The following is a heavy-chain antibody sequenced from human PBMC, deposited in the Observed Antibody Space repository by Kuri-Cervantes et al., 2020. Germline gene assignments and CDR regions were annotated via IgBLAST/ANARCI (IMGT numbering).Heavy chain of an antibody. J-gene: IGHJ4*02. CDR2: TPSDGNKK. CDR1: GFTFSNYA. V-gene: IGHV3-30-3*01. Sequence: GGSLRLSCAASGFTFSNYAMHWVRQAPGKGLEWVAVTPSDGNKKYYADSVKGRFTISRDNSKNTLYLEMSSLRVEDTAVYYCARGNKRWELLESVAYWGQGTLVTVSS. CDR3: ARGNKRWELLESVAY. D-gene: IGHD1-26*01.